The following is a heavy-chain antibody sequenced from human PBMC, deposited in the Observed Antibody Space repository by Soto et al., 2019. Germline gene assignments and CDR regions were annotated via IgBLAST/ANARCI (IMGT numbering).Heavy chain of an antibody. CDR1: GFTFSSYA. CDR2: ISGSGGST. V-gene: IGHV3-23*01. D-gene: IGHD2-21*01. Sequence: GGSLRLSCAASGFTFSSYAMSWVRQAPGKGLEWVSAISGSGGSTYYADSVKGRFTISRDNSKNTLYLQMNSLRAEDTAVYYCAKDLDGVWPVDPYVVDYWGQGTLVTVSS. J-gene: IGHJ4*02. CDR3: AKDLDGVWPVDPYVVDY.